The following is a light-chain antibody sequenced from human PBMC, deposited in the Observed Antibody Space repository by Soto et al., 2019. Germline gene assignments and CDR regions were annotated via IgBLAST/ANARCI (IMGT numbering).Light chain of an antibody. CDR2: GAS. V-gene: IGKV3-15*01. CDR3: QQDNNWPPLT. CDR1: QSVSSN. J-gene: IGKJ4*01. Sequence: EIVMTQSPATLSVSPGERATLSCRASQSVSSNLAWYQQKPGQAPRLLIYGASTRATGIPARFSGSGSGTDFTLTISSRQSEDFGVYYCQQDNNWPPLTFGGGTKVEIK.